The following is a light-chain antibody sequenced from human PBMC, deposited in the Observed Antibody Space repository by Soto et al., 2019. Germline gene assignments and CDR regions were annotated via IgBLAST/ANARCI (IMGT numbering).Light chain of an antibody. CDR1: QSISAW. CDR3: QQYHTYWWT. J-gene: IGKJ1*01. CDR2: KAS. Sequence: IQMGQSPSTLSASVGDRVTITCRASQSISAWLAWYQQKPGKAPKLLIYKASTLEGEVPSRFSGSGSETEFTLTINSLQPDDSATYYCQQYHTYWWTFGQGTKVDIK. V-gene: IGKV1-5*03.